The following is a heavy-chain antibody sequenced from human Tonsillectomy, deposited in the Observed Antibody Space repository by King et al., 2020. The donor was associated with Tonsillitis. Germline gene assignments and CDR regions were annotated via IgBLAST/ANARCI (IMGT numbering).Heavy chain of an antibody. CDR2: ISWDGGST. D-gene: IGHD3-22*01. CDR3: AKDMVPYYDSSGYSGAFDI. Sequence: VQLVESGGVVVQPGGFLRLSCAASGFTFDDYAMHWVRQAPGKGLEWVSLISWDGGSTYYADSVKGRFTISRDNSKNSLYLQMNSLRAEDTALYYCAKDMVPYYDSSGYSGAFDIWGQGTMVTVSS. J-gene: IGHJ3*02. V-gene: IGHV3-43D*03. CDR1: GFTFDDYA.